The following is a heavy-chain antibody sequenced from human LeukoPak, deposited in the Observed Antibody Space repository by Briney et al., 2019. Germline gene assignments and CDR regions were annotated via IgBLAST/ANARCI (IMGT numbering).Heavy chain of an antibody. CDR3: ARDYRNALDV. CDR2: IYYSGTS. V-gene: IGHV4-59*01. CDR1: GASISNYY. J-gene: IGHJ6*04. Sequence: PSETLSLTCNVSGASISNYYWTWIRQAPGKGLEWIGYIYYSGTSSYNPSLRSRVTISIDTSRNQFSLKLKSVTAADTAVYYCARDYRNALDVWGKGTTVTVST.